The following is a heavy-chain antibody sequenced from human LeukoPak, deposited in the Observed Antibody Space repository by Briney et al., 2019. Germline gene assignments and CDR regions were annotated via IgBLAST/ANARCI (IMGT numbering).Heavy chain of an antibody. Sequence: GGSLRLSCAASGFIFSSYWMSWVRQAPGKGLEWVSGISGSGGSTYYADSVKGRCTISRDNSKNTLYLQMNSLRAEDTDVYYCAKDTQRWSDGGNSDTDYWGQGTLVTVSS. CDR3: AKDTQRWSDGGNSDTDY. J-gene: IGHJ4*02. V-gene: IGHV3-23*01. CDR2: ISGSGGST. CDR1: GFIFSSYW. D-gene: IGHD4-23*01.